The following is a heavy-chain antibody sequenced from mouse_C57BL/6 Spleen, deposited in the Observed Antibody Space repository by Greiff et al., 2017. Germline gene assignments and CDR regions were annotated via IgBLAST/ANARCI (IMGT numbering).Heavy chain of an antibody. J-gene: IGHJ4*01. CDR2: ISSGGDYN. CDR1: GFTFSSYA. D-gene: IGHD2-2*01. Sequence: EVQVVESGEGLVKPGGSLKLSCAASGFTFSSYAMYWVRQTPGKRLEWVAYISSGGDYNYYADTVKDPFTFSRDNARNTLYLQMRSLKSEDTAVYYCTRFMVTHYAIDYWGQGTSVTVSS. CDR3: TRFMVTHYAIDY. V-gene: IGHV5-9-1*02.